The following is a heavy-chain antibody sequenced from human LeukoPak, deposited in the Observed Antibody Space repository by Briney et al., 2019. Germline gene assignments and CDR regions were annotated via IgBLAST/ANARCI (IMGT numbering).Heavy chain of an antibody. CDR2: IYYSGST. V-gene: IGHV4-59*01. J-gene: IGHJ5*02. Sequence: QSSETLSLTCTVSGGSISSYYWSWIRQPPGKGLEWIGYIYYSGSTNYNPSLKSRVTISVDTSKNQFSLKLSSVTAADTAVYYCARGAHANWFDPWGQGTLVTVSS. CDR1: GGSISSYY. CDR3: ARGAHANWFDP.